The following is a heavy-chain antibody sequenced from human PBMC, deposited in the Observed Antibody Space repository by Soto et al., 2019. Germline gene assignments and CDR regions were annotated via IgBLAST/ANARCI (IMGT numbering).Heavy chain of an antibody. Sequence: ASVKVSCKASGYTFTSYYMHWVRQAPGQGLEWMGIINPSGGSTSYAQKFQGRVTMTRDTSTSTVYMELSSLRSEDTAVYYCARAGIVVVVAAQYYYYYGMDVWGQGTTVTVSS. D-gene: IGHD2-15*01. CDR2: INPSGGST. J-gene: IGHJ6*02. CDR3: ARAGIVVVVAAQYYYYYGMDV. V-gene: IGHV1-46*01. CDR1: GYTFTSYY.